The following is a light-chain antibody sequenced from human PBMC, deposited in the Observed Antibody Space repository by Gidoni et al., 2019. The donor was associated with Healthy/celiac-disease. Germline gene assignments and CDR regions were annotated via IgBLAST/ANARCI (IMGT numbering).Light chain of an antibody. Sequence: EIVLTQSPATLSLSPGERATLSCRASQSVSSYLAWYQQKPGPAPRLLIYDASNRATGIPARFSGSGSGTDFTLTISSLEPEDFAVYYCQQRYTFGGGTKVEIK. J-gene: IGKJ4*01. CDR3: QQRYT. CDR1: QSVSSY. V-gene: IGKV3-11*01. CDR2: DAS.